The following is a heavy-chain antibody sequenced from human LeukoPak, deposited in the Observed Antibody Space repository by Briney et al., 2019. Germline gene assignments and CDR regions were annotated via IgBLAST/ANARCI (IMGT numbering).Heavy chain of an antibody. CDR2: INYSGST. D-gene: IGHD1-26*01. CDR1: GGSISSYY. J-gene: IGHJ4*02. V-gene: IGHV4-59*01. CDR3: ARLVGRTVDDY. Sequence: SETLSLTCTVSGGSISSYYWSWIRQPPGKGLEWIGYINYSGSTNYNPSLKSRVTISVDTSKNRFSLKLSSVTAADTAVYYCARLVGRTVDDYWGQGTLAAVSS.